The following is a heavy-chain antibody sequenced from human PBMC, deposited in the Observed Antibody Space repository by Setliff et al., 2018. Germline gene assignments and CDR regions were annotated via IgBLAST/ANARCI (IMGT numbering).Heavy chain of an antibody. CDR2: IYSDDART. V-gene: IGHV3-74*01. D-gene: IGHD2-15*01. CDR3: ARTCSGSGCYAGLES. Sequence: GGSLRLSCTASGFTLTNAWINWVRQAPGKGLEWVGAIYSDDARTFHADSVKGRFTISRDNAKNTLYLQMNSLRPEDTAVYYCARTCSGSGCYAGLESWGQGTPVTVSS. CDR1: GFTLTNAW. J-gene: IGHJ4*02.